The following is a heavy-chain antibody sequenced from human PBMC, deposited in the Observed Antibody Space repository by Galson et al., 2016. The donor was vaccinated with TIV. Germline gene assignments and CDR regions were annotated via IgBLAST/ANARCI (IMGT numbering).Heavy chain of an antibody. CDR3: ASDHEGDSWSGSYRVGYYNFMDV. Sequence: SCKASGGTFSSFTISWVRQAPGQGLEWMGRIIPILGIANYAQKFQGRLSIIADKSTSTAYMEMGSLRSEDTAVYYCASDHEGDSWSGSYRVGYYNFMDVWGKGTTVTVSS. V-gene: IGHV1-69*02. D-gene: IGHD3-3*01. CDR2: IIPILGIA. CDR1: GGTFSSFT. J-gene: IGHJ6*03.